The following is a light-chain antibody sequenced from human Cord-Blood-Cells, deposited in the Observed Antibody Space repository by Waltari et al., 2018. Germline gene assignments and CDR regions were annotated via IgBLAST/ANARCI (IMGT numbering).Light chain of an antibody. CDR2: EVS. Sequence: QSALTQPASVSGSPGQSLTISCTGTSSAAGGYNYISWYQQHPGKAPKLMIYEVSNRPSGVSNRFSGSKSGNTASLTISGLQAEDEADYYCSSYTSSSTLYVFGTGTKVTVL. CDR1: SSAAGGYNY. V-gene: IGLV2-14*01. J-gene: IGLJ1*01. CDR3: SSYTSSSTLYV.